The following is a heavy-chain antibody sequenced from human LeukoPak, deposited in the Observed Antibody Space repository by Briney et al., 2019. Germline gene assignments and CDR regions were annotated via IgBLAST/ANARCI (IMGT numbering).Heavy chain of an antibody. CDR1: GITFSSYW. CDR2: IKQDGSEK. CDR3: ARGYAYGSGSYDY. J-gene: IGHJ4*02. Sequence: GGSLRLSCAASGITFSSYWMSWVRQAPGKGLEWVANIKQDGSEKYYVDSVKGRFTISRDNAKNSLYLQMNSLRAEDTAVYYCARGYAYGSGSYDYWGQGTLVTVSS. D-gene: IGHD3-10*01. V-gene: IGHV3-7*01.